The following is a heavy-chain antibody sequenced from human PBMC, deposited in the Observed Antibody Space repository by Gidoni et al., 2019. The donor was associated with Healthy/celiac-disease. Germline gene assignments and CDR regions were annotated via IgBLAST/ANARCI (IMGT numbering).Heavy chain of an antibody. V-gene: IGHV3-7*01. CDR1: RPPFSSYW. CDR2: IKQDGSEK. Sequence: EVPLVESGGGLVQPGWPLRPSGAAPRPPFSSYWMSWVRQAPGKGLEWVDNIKQDGSEKYYVDSVKGRFTISRDNAKNSLYLQMNSLRAEDTAVYYCARDLGMVTAPGDYWGQGTLVTVSS. CDR3: ARDLGMVTAPGDY. J-gene: IGHJ4*02. D-gene: IGHD2-21*02.